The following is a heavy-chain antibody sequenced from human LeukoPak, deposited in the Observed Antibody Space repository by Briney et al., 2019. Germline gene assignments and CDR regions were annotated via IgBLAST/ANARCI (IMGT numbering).Heavy chain of an antibody. D-gene: IGHD1-1*01. CDR2: IIPIFGTA. Sequence: SVKVSCKASGYTFTSYGISWVRQAPGQGLEWMGGIIPIFGTANYAQKFQGRVTITADESTSTAYMELSSLRSEDTAVYYCARGQVRGWFDPWGQGTLVTVSS. V-gene: IGHV1-69*13. CDR1: GYTFTSYG. CDR3: ARGQVRGWFDP. J-gene: IGHJ5*02.